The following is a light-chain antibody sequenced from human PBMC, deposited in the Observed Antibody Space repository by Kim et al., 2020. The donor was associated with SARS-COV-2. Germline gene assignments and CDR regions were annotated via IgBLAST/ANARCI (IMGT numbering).Light chain of an antibody. CDR3: QSYDSSNHGV. CDR2: EDN. J-gene: IGLJ3*02. V-gene: IGLV6-57*03. CDR1: SGSIASNY. Sequence: KTVTHSCTRSSGSIASNYVQCYQQRPGSAPTTVIYEDNQRPSGVPDRFSGSIDSSSNSASLTISGLKTEDEADYYCQSYDSSNHGVFGGGTQLTVL.